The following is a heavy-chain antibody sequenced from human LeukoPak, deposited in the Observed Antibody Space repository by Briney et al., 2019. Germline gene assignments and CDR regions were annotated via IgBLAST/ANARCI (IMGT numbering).Heavy chain of an antibody. Sequence: GGSLRLSCAASGFTFSSYGMHWVRQAPGKGLEWVAVIAYDGSNKYYADSVKGRFTISRDNSKNTLYLQMNSPRAEDTALYYCAKGWFGELNPQNDYWGQGTLVTVSS. J-gene: IGHJ4*02. V-gene: IGHV3-30*18. D-gene: IGHD3-10*01. CDR1: GFTFSSYG. CDR2: IAYDGSNK. CDR3: AKGWFGELNPQNDY.